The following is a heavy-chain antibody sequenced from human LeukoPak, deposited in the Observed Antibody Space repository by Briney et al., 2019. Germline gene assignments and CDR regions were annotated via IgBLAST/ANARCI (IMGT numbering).Heavy chain of an antibody. J-gene: IGHJ4*02. CDR3: ARDPRIAARGPGDKSFDY. CDR1: GGSFSGYY. CDR2: IYYSGST. Sequence: SETLSLTCAVYGGSFSGYYWGWIRQPPGKGLEWIGSIYYSGSTYYNPSLKSRVTISVDTSKNQFSLKLSSVTAADTAVYYCARDPRIAARGPGDKSFDYWGQGTLVTVSS. V-gene: IGHV4-34*01. D-gene: IGHD6-6*01.